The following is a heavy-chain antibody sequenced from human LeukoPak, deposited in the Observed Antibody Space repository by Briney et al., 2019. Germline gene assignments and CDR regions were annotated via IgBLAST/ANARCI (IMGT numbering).Heavy chain of an antibody. CDR2: IKQDGSEK. Sequence: GGSLRLSCAASGFTFSSYWMSWVRQAPGKGLEWVANIKQDGSEKYYVDSVKGRFTISRDNAKNSLYLQMNSLRAEDTAVYYCAKATAVAGGGDFDYWGQGTLVTVSS. CDR3: AKATAVAGGGDFDY. D-gene: IGHD6-19*01. CDR1: GFTFSSYW. V-gene: IGHV3-7*03. J-gene: IGHJ4*02.